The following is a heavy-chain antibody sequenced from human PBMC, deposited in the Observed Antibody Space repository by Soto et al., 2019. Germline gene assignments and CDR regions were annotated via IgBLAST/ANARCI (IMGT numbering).Heavy chain of an antibody. CDR1: GFTFRTYA. CDR3: AKDRQPDGLWPFDH. Sequence: PGGSMRLSCAASGFTFRTYAMIWVRQAPGKGLEWVSGLFGNGGGISYADSVKGRFTISRDNSNNMLYLQMRSLRVEDTAVYYCAKDRQPDGLWPFDHWGQGTLVTVSS. D-gene: IGHD2-8*01. J-gene: IGHJ4*02. V-gene: IGHV3-23*01. CDR2: LFGNGGGI.